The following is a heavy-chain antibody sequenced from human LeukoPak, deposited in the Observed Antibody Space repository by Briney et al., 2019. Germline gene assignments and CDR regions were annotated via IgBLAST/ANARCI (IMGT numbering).Heavy chain of an antibody. CDR1: GGSISSYY. V-gene: IGHV4-59*01. CDR3: ARGVGATHY. CDR2: IYYSGIT. D-gene: IGHD1-26*01. J-gene: IGHJ4*02. Sequence: PSETLSLTCTVSGGSISSYYWSWIRQSPGKGLEWIGYIYYSGITNYNPSLKNRGTISVDTSKNQFSLELRSVTAADTAVYYCARGVGATHYWGQGTLVTVSS.